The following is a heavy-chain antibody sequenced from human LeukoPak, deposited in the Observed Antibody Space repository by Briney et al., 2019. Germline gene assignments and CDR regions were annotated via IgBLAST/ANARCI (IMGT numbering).Heavy chain of an antibody. CDR1: GFTFSVYW. CDR3: ATAEGWRFDY. CDR2: INRAGTQK. J-gene: IGHJ4*02. Sequence: PGGSLRLSCAASGFTFSVYWMTWVRQAPGKGLEWVANINRAGTQKYYVDSVKGRFTISRDNAKNSLYLQMNSLRAEDTAVYYCATAEGWRFDYWGQGNLVTVSS. V-gene: IGHV3-7*05. D-gene: IGHD6-19*01.